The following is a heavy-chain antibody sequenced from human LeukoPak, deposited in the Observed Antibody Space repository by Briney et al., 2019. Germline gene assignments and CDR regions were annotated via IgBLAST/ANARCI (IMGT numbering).Heavy chain of an antibody. CDR3: ASDYCSSTSCYPHYWYFDL. Sequence: SETLSLTCTVSGGSISSYYWSWIRQPPGKGLEWIGYIYYSGSTNYNPSLKSRVTISVDTSKNQFSLKLSSVTAADTAVYYCASDYCSSTSCYPHYWYFDLWGRGTLVTVSS. CDR1: GGSISSYY. CDR2: IYYSGST. J-gene: IGHJ2*01. V-gene: IGHV4-59*08. D-gene: IGHD2-2*01.